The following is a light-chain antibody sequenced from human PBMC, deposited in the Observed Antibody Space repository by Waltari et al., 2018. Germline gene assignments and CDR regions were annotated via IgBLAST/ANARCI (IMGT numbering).Light chain of an antibody. CDR3: SSYTSRNCGV. V-gene: IGLV2-14*01. Sequence: QSSLTQPASVSGAPGQSITIACTGTSSDVGCYNYVSWDQQPPGKAPKLMIYDVSKWPSGVSNRFSGETSGNTASLTISGLQAEDEAAYYCSSYTSRNCGVFGGGTKLTVL. CDR1: SSDVGCYNY. J-gene: IGLJ3*02. CDR2: DVS.